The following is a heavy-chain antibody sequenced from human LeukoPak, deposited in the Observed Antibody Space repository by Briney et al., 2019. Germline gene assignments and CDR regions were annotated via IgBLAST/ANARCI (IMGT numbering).Heavy chain of an antibody. CDR2: ISSYGTYI. D-gene: IGHD3-16*01. Sequence: PGGSLRLSCAASGFTFKSYSMNWVRQAPGKGLEWVSTISSYGTYIYYANSVKGRFTISRDNAENSLYLQMDSLRADDTAVYYSARDLSLGDPGGFDFWGRGTLVTVSS. J-gene: IGHJ4*02. CDR1: GFTFKSYS. CDR3: ARDLSLGDPGGFDF. V-gene: IGHV3-21*01.